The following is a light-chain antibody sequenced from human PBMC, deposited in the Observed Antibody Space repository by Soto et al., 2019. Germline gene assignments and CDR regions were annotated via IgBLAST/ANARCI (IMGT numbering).Light chain of an antibody. CDR3: QQYYSYPRT. CDR1: QDISNS. J-gene: IGKJ1*01. CDR2: AAS. Sequence: IQMTQSPSSLSASVGDRVTLTCQASQDISNSLNWYQQKPGKAPKLLIYAASTLQSGVPSRFSGSGSGTDFTLTISCLQSEDFATYYCQQYYSYPRTFGQGTKVDI. V-gene: IGKV1-8*01.